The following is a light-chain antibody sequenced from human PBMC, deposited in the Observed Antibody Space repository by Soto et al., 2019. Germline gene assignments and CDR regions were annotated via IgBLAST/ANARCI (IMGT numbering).Light chain of an antibody. Sequence: EIVLTQSPATLSLSPGERATLSCRASQSVSSYFAWYQRKPGQAPRLLVYDASNRASGIPARFSGSGSGIDLTLTISSLEPEDFAVYYCQQRSNWLSLTVGGGTKVEIK. CDR3: QQRSNWLSLT. CDR2: DAS. CDR1: QSVSSY. J-gene: IGKJ4*01. V-gene: IGKV3-11*01.